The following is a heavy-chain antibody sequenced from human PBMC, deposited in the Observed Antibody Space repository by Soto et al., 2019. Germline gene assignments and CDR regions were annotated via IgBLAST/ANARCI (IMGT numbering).Heavy chain of an antibody. J-gene: IGHJ6*02. D-gene: IGHD5-12*01. CDR3: AIDQVGGTILPYYYGMDV. V-gene: IGHV3-11*01. CDR2: ITSSGSTI. Sequence: QVQLVESGGGLVKPGGSLRLSCAASGFTFSDYYMSWIRQAPGKGLEWISYITSSGSTIYYADSVKGRFTISRDNAKNSLFLQMNSLRAEDTAVYYCAIDQVGGTILPYYYGMDVWGQGTTVTVSS. CDR1: GFTFSDYY.